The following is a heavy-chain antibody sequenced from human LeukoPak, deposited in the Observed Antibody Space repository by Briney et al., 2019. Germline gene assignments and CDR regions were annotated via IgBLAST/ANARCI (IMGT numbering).Heavy chain of an antibody. CDR3: ARDLSWGRPTY. CDR1: GFTFSNYW. CDR2: IKQDGSEK. V-gene: IGHV3-7*03. Sequence: GGSLRLSCAASGFTFSNYWMSWVRQAPGKGREGVANIKQDGSEKYYVDSVKGRFTISRDNAKNSLYLQMNSMRAEDTAVYYCARDLSWGRPTYWGQGTLVTVSS. J-gene: IGHJ4*02. D-gene: IGHD3-16*01.